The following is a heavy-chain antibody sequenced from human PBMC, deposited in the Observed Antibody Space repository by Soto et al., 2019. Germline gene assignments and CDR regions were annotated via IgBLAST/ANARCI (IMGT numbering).Heavy chain of an antibody. Sequence: GGSLRLSCAASGFTFSDYYMSWIRQAPGKGLEWVSYISSSGNTIYYADSVKGRFTISRDNAKNSLYLQMNSLRAEDTAVYYCASSGGYDSDAFDIWGQGTMVTVSS. CDR1: GFTFSDYY. D-gene: IGHD5-12*01. J-gene: IGHJ3*02. CDR2: ISSSGNTI. V-gene: IGHV3-11*01. CDR3: ASSGGYDSDAFDI.